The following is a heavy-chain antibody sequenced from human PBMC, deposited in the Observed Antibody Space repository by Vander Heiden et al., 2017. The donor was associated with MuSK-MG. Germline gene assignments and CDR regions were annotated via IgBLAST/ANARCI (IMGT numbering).Heavy chain of an antibody. V-gene: IGHV3-23*01. D-gene: IGHD3-3*01. CDR3: AKVSLFGVVTTTPFDY. J-gene: IGHJ4*02. CDR2: ISGSGRST. Sequence: EVLLLESGGGLVQPGGSLRLSCAASGFTFSSYGMNWVRQAPGKGLAWVSGISGSGRSTYPADSVKGRFTISRDNSKNTLYLQMNSLRAEDTAVYFCAKVSLFGVVTTTPFDYWGQGTLVTVSS. CDR1: GFTFSSYG.